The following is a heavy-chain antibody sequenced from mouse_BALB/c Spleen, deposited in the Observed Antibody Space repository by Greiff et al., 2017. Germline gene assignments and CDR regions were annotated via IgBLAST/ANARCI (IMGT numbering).Heavy chain of an antibody. CDR3: ARGDSSGYVRVDY. J-gene: IGHJ4*01. V-gene: IGHV1-4*02. D-gene: IGHD3-2*01. CDR2: INPSSGYT. CDR1: GYTFTSYT. Sequence: VQLQQSAAELARPGASVKMSCKASGYTFTSYTMHWVKQRPGQGLEWIGYINPSSGYTEYNQKFKDKTTLTADKSSSTAYMQLSSLTSEDSAVYYCARGDSSGYVRVDYWGQGTSVTVSS.